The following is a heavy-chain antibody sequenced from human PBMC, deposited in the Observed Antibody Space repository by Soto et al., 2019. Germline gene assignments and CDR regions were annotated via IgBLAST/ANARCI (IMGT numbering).Heavy chain of an antibody. D-gene: IGHD5-18*01. J-gene: IGHJ4*02. CDR2: IKQDGSEK. CDR1: GFTFSSYW. V-gene: IGHV3-7*05. Sequence: EVQLVESGGGLVQPGGSLRLSCAASGFTFSSYWMSWVRQAPGKGLEWVANIKQDGSEKYYVDSVKGRFTISRDNAKNSLYLQMNSLRAEDTAVYYCANVVDTAMVFGNTGFFDYWGQGTLVTVSS. CDR3: ANVVDTAMVFGNTGFFDY.